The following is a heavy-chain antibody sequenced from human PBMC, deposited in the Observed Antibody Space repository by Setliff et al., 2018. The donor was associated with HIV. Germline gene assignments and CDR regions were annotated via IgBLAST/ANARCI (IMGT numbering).Heavy chain of an antibody. Sequence: LSLTCTVSGDSFSSYYWSWIRQPAGKGLEWIGHIYSSGITNYNPSLKSRVTMSVDTPKKQFSLKLSSVTAADTAVYYCARDLVVVPAAGHMDSYYMDAWGKGTTVTVSS. CDR1: GDSFSSYY. D-gene: IGHD2-2*01. J-gene: IGHJ6*03. CDR3: ARDLVVVPAAGHMDSYYMDA. CDR2: IYSSGIT. V-gene: IGHV4-4*07.